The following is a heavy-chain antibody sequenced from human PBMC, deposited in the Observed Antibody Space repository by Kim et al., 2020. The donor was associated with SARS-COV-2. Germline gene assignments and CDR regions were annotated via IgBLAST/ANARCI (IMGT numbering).Heavy chain of an antibody. V-gene: IGHV3-48*02. Sequence: GGSLRLSCAASGFTFSSYSMNWVRQAPGKGLEWVSYISSSSSTIYYADSVKGRFTISRDNAKNSLYLQMNSLRDEDTAVYYCARDWSGSPPYSYGMDVWGQGTTVTVSS. CDR2: ISSSSSTI. J-gene: IGHJ6*02. D-gene: IGHD1-26*01. CDR3: ARDWSGSPPYSYGMDV. CDR1: GFTFSSYS.